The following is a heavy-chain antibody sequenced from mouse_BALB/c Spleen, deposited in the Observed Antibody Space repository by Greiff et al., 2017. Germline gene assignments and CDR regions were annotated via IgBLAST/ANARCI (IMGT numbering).Heavy chain of an antibody. V-gene: IGHV2-2*02. J-gene: IGHJ4*01. CDR3: ARSYYGYDGYAMDY. CDR1: GFSLTSYG. CDR2: IWSGGST. D-gene: IGHD2-2*01. Sequence: QVQLKESGPGLVQPSQSLSITCTVSGFSLTSYGVHWVRQSPGKGLEWLGVIWSGGSTDYNAAFISRLSISKDNSKSQVFFKMNSLQANDTAIYYCARSYYGYDGYAMDYWGQGTSVTVSS.